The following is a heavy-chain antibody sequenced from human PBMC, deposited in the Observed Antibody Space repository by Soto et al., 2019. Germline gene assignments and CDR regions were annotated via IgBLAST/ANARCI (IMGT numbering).Heavy chain of an antibody. CDR3: AICPTCYYDSSGYNTHIQKTQLDY. V-gene: IGHV1-69*06. Sequence: SVKVSCKASGGTFSSYAISWVRQAPGQGLEWMGGIIPIFGTANYAQKFQGRVTITADKSTSTAYMELRSLRSEDKAVYYCAICPTCYYDSSGYNTHIQKTQLDYFGQLTLVTVSS. J-gene: IGHJ4*02. CDR1: GGTFSSYA. CDR2: IIPIFGTA. D-gene: IGHD3-22*01.